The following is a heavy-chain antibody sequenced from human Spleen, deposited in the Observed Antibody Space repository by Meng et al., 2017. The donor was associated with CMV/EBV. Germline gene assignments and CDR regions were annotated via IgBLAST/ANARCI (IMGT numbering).Heavy chain of an antibody. Sequence: SDGAISSGDYYWSWIRRPPGKGLEWIGYIYYSGSTYYNPSLKNRVIISVDMSKNQFSLKLSSVTAADTAVYYCARVRVRFTLNWFDPWGQGTLVTVSS. D-gene: IGHD3-3*01. CDR2: IYYSGST. CDR3: ARVRVRFTLNWFDP. J-gene: IGHJ5*02. V-gene: IGHV4-30-4*08. CDR1: DGAISSGDYY.